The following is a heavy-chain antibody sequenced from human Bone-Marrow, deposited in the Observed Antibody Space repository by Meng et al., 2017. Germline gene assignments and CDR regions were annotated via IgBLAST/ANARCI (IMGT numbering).Heavy chain of an antibody. CDR1: GFTFSSYS. J-gene: IGHJ4*02. D-gene: IGHD3-9*01. Sequence: GESLKISCVASGFTFSSYSMNWVRQAPGKGLEWVSSISSSSSYIYYADSVKGRFTISRDNAKNSLYLQMNSLRAEDTAVYYCARAYDIPINDYWGQGTLVTVSS. CDR3: ARAYDIPINDY. CDR2: ISSSSSYI. V-gene: IGHV3-21*01.